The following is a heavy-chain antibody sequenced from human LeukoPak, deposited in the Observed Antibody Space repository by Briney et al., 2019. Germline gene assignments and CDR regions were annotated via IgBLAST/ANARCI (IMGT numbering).Heavy chain of an antibody. J-gene: IGHJ4*02. D-gene: IGHD3-16*01. Sequence: PSGTLSLTCAVSGGSISSNWWSWVRQPPGKGLEWIGEIYHSGISNSNPSLRSRVTISIDTSKNQFSLNLSSVTAADTAVYYCARHIGIVGLRGFDYWGQGTLVTVSS. CDR2: IYHSGIS. V-gene: IGHV4-4*02. CDR1: GGSISSNW. CDR3: ARHIGIVGLRGFDY.